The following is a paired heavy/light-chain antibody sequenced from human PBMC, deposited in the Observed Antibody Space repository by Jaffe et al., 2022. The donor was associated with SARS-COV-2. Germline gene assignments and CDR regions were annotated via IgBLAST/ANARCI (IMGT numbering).Heavy chain of an antibody. CDR3: ARGSEITMIVVVPGVGYFDL. V-gene: IGHV4-39*01. CDR2: IYYSGST. Sequence: QLQLQESGPGLVKPSETLSLTCTVSGGSISSSSYYWGWIRQPPGKGLEWIGSIYYSGSTYYNPSLKSRVTISVDTSKNQFSLKLSSVTAADTAVYYCARGSEITMIVVVPGVGYFDLWGRGTLVTVSS. D-gene: IGHD3-22*01. CDR1: GGSISSSSYY. J-gene: IGHJ2*01.
Light chain of an antibody. CDR1: QGISSY. Sequence: VIWMTQSPSLLSASTGDRVTISCRMSQGISSYLAWYQQKPGKAPELLIYAASTLQSGVPSRFSGSGSGTDFTLTISCLQSEDFATYYCQQYYSFPSFGGGTKVEIK. J-gene: IGKJ4*01. CDR3: QQYYSFPS. CDR2: AAS. V-gene: IGKV1D-8*01.